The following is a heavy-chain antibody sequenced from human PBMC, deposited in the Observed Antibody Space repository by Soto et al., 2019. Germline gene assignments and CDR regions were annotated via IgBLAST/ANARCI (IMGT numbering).Heavy chain of an antibody. CDR3: ARDPVAGTGAFDI. CDR2: IIPIFGTA. D-gene: IGHD6-19*01. CDR1: GGTFSSYA. J-gene: IGHJ3*02. Sequence: SVKVSCKASGGTFSSYAISWVRQAPGQGLEWMGGIIPIFGTANYAQKFQGRVTITADESTSTAYMELSSLRSEDTVVYYCARDPVAGTGAFDIWGQGTMVTVSS. V-gene: IGHV1-69*13.